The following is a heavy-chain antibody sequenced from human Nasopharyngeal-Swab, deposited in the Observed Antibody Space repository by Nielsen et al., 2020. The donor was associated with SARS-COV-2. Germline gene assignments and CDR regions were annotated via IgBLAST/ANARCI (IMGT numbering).Heavy chain of an antibody. V-gene: IGHV4-34*01. D-gene: IGHD1-1*01. CDR1: GGSFSGYY. J-gene: IGHJ6*02. Sequence: GSLRLSCAVSGGSFSGYYWSWIRQPPGRGLEWIGEFNHSGSTNYNPSLKSRVTISVDTSKNQFSLKLSSVTAADTAVYYCARGNNWNYAMDVWGQGTTVTVSS. CDR2: FNHSGST. CDR3: ARGNNWNYAMDV.